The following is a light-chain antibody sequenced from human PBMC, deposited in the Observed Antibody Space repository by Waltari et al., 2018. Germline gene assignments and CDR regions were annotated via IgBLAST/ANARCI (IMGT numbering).Light chain of an antibody. J-gene: IGKJ4*01. Sequence: IVLTQSPGTLSFSPGERATLSCRASQRVSSSHLAWYQQKPGQAPRLLIYGASTMATGIPNRFSGSGSGTDFTFTITRLEPEDFAVYYCQQYGSSPLTFGGGTKVEIK. CDR1: QRVSSSH. V-gene: IGKV3-20*01. CDR2: GAS. CDR3: QQYGSSPLT.